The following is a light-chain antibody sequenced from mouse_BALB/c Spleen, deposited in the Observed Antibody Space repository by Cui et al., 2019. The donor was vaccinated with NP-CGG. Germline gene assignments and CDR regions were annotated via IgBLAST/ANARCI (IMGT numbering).Light chain of an antibody. J-gene: IGLJ1*01. Sequence: QAVVTQESALTTSPGETVTLTCRSSAGAVTSNNFANWVQEKPDHLFNGLIGGTTNRAPGVPARFSGSLIGDKAALTITGAQTEDEAIYFCALWYSNHWMFGGGTKLTVL. CDR3: ALWYSNHWM. CDR1: AGAVTSNNF. V-gene: IGLV1*01. CDR2: GTT.